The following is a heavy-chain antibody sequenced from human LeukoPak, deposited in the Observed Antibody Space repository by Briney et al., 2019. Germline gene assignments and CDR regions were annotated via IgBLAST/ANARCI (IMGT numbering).Heavy chain of an antibody. CDR3: ARVITMVRGVILPVSRFDY. CDR1: GYSFTSYG. J-gene: IGHJ4*02. Sequence: GAVTDSCKASGYSFTSYGIRAVRQAPGQGLERMGWINSYNGNTHYAQNVQGRVTMTTDTATSTAYMELRSLRSDDTAVYFCARVITMVRGVILPVSRFDYWGEGTLVTVSS. CDR2: INSYNGNT. V-gene: IGHV1-18*01. D-gene: IGHD3-10*01.